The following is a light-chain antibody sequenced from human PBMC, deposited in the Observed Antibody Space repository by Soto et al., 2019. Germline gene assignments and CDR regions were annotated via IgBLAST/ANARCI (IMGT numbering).Light chain of an antibody. CDR3: SSYTSINSYV. CDR1: SSDVGGYNY. J-gene: IGLJ1*01. CDR2: EVS. Sequence: QSVLVQPSSLSGSPGQSITISCTGTSSDVGGYNYVSWYQQHPGKGPKLMIYEVSNRPSGVSNRFSGSRSGNTASLTISGLQAEDEADYYCSSYTSINSYVFGSGTKVTGL. V-gene: IGLV2-14*01.